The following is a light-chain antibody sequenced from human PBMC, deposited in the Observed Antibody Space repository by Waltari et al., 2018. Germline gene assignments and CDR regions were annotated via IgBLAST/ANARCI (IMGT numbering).Light chain of an antibody. J-gene: IGKJ1*01. CDR2: WAS. V-gene: IGKV4-1*01. CDR3: QQYYTIAPWT. CDR1: QTVLSSSNNKNF. Sequence: IVMTQSPDSLAVSMGARSTINCKSSQTVLSSSNNKNFLASYQQKPGQPPKLLIYWASTRESGVPYRCSGSGSGTDFTLTISGLQAEDVAVYYCQQYYTIAPWTFGQGTKVEIK.